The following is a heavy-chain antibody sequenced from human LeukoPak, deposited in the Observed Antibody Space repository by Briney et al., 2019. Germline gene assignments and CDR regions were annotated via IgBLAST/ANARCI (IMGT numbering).Heavy chain of an antibody. CDR3: AKSRTTVDY. J-gene: IGHJ4*02. CDR1: GFTFSDYY. Sequence: GGSLRLSCTASGFTFSDYYMSWIRQAPGKGLEWVAYISCDRSMIYHIDSVKGRFTISRDNAKNSLFLQMNNLRAEDTAVYYCAKSRTTVDYWGQGTLVTVSS. V-gene: IGHV3-11*01. D-gene: IGHD4-11*01. CDR2: ISCDRSMI.